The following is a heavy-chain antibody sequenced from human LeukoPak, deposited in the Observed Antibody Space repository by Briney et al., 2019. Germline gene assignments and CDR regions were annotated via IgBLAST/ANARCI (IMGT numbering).Heavy chain of an antibody. CDR1: GGSISSSSYY. Sequence: PSETLSLTCTVSGGSISSSSYYWGWIRQPPGKGLEWIGSIYYSGSTYYNPSLKSRVTISVDTSKNQFSLKLSSVTAADTAVYYCAGPAVAGTSVDWGQGTLVTVSS. D-gene: IGHD6-19*01. CDR3: AGPAVAGTSVD. J-gene: IGHJ4*02. CDR2: IYYSGST. V-gene: IGHV4-39*01.